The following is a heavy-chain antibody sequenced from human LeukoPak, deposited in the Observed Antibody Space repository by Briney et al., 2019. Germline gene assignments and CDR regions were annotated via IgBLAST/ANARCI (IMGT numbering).Heavy chain of an antibody. CDR3: ARRSPYSTGWSSYFDY. D-gene: IGHD6-19*01. CDR2: IYYSGST. Sequence: SETLSLTRTVSGGSISSYYWSWIRQPPGKGLEWIGYIYYSGSTYYNPSLRSRVTISVDTSKNQFSLKLSSVTAADTAVYYCARRSPYSTGWSSYFDYWGQGALVTVSS. V-gene: IGHV4-59*01. J-gene: IGHJ4*02. CDR1: GGSISSYY.